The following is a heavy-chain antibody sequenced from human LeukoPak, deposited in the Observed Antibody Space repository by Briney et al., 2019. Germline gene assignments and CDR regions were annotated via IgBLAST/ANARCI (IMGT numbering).Heavy chain of an antibody. Sequence: ASVKVSCKTSGGTFNNYAINWVRQAPGQGLEWMGGIIPIFDTTNYAQKFQGRVTITADESTSTAYMELSSLRSGDTAIYYCAGLYDCWNGSPPIGAWGQGTTVTVSS. CDR2: IIPIFDTT. CDR1: GGTFNNYA. J-gene: IGHJ6*02. CDR3: AGLYDCWNGSPPIGA. D-gene: IGHD3-3*01. V-gene: IGHV1-69*13.